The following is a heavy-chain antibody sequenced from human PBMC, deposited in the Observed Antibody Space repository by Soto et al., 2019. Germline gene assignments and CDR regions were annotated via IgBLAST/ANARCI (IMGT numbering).Heavy chain of an antibody. V-gene: IGHV4-59*02. D-gene: IGHD1-26*01. CDR2: MYYSGSF. CDR1: GASVSTGY. CDR3: NARELLWDAFDI. J-gene: IGHJ3*02. Sequence: PSETLSLTCTVSGASVSTGYWSWIRQPPGKGLEWIGFMYYSGSFNYNPSLTSRVTISVDTSKNQFSLKLSSVTAADTAVYYCNARELLWDAFDIWGQGTMVTVSS.